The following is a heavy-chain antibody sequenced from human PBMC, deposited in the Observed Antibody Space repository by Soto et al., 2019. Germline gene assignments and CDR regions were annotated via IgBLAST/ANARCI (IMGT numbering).Heavy chain of an antibody. CDR3: ARDQEARPYFYGMDV. V-gene: IGHV3-21*01. J-gene: IGHJ6*02. D-gene: IGHD6-6*01. Sequence: GGSLRLSCAASGFTFTSYSMNWVRQAPGKGLEWVSCITSSSSYIYYADSVKGRFTISRDNAKNSLYLQMKSLRAEDTAVYYCARDQEARPYFYGMDVWGQGTPVTVSS. CDR1: GFTFTSYS. CDR2: ITSSSSYI.